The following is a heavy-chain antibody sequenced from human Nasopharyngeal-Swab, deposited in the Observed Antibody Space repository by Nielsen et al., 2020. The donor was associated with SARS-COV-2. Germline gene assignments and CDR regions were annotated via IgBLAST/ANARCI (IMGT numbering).Heavy chain of an antibody. CDR3: ARTFYSWYVDV. D-gene: IGHD6-13*01. CDR1: GDSIRKDKYY. CDR2: VYYSGTA. J-gene: IGHJ5*02. V-gene: IGHV4-39*01. Sequence: SETLSLTCSVFGDSIRKDKYYWGWVRRAPGQGLEWIGTVYYSGTAYHNPSLKSRVAISVDASKSQLSLSLSSVTATDTAVYYCARTFYSWYVDVWGPGTQVTVSS.